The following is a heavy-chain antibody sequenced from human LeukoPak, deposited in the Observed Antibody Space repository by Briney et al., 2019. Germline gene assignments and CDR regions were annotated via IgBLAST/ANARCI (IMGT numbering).Heavy chain of an antibody. D-gene: IGHD2-21*02. Sequence: SETLSLTCTVSGGSISSYYWSWIRQPPGKGLEWIGYIYYSGSTNYNPSLKSRVTISVDTSKNQFSLKLSSVTAADTAVYYCARDTGLVTEMALYYYYMDVWGKGTTVTVSS. V-gene: IGHV4-59*01. J-gene: IGHJ6*03. CDR1: GGSISSYY. CDR2: IYYSGST. CDR3: ARDTGLVTEMALYYYYMDV.